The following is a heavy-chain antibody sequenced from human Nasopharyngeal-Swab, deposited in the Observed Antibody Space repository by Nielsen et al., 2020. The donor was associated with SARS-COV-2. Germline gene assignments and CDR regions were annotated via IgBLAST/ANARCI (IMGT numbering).Heavy chain of an antibody. CDR3: VRLYDSTDYYYGMDV. Sequence: SETLSLTCTVSGGSISSSSYYWGWIRQPPGKGLEWIGSTYYSGSTYYNPSLKSRVTISVDTSKNQFSLKLSSVTAADTAVYYCVRLYDSTDYYYGMDVWGQGTTVTVSS. CDR2: TYYSGST. J-gene: IGHJ6*02. V-gene: IGHV4-39*01. CDR1: GGSISSSSYY. D-gene: IGHD2/OR15-2a*01.